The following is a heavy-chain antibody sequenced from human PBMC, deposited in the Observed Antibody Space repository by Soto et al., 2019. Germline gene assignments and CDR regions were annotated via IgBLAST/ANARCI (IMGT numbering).Heavy chain of an antibody. CDR3: VKGRGSYFVYFGLDV. CDR2: IDWNGGST. J-gene: IGHJ6*02. Sequence: EVQLVESGGGLVQPGRSLRLSCVASGFTFDDYAMHWVWQTPGKGLEWVSSIDWNGGSTAYADSVKGRLTISRDNARNSLYLQMNSLRPEDTALYYCVKGRGSYFVYFGLDVWGQGTTVTVSS. CDR1: GFTFDDYA. V-gene: IGHV3-9*01. D-gene: IGHD1-26*01.